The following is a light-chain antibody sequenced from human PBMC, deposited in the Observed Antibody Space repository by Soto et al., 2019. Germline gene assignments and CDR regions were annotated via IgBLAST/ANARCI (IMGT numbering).Light chain of an antibody. CDR2: WAS. CDR1: QSVLYSSNNNNY. CDR3: QQYYTTPLT. V-gene: IGKV4-1*01. J-gene: IGKJ4*01. Sequence: DVVLSQFQDTLAVSFGERATINCKSSQSVLYSSNNNNYLAWYQQKSGQPPKLLIYWASTRVSGVPDRFSASGSGTDFTLTINSLQAEDVAVYYCQQYYTTPLTFGGGAKVDI.